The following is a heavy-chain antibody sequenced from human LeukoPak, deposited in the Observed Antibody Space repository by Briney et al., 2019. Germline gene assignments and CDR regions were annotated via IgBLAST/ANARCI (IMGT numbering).Heavy chain of an antibody. CDR3: ARGDSSGYLFDY. Sequence: GGSLRLSCAASGFSVSSNYMSWVRKAPGRGLEWVSVIYSGGSTYYADSVKGRFTISRDNSKNTLYLQMNSLRAEDTAVYHCARGDSSGYLFDYWGQGTLVTVSS. CDR2: IYSGGST. V-gene: IGHV3-66*02. D-gene: IGHD3-22*01. CDR1: GFSVSSNY. J-gene: IGHJ4*02.